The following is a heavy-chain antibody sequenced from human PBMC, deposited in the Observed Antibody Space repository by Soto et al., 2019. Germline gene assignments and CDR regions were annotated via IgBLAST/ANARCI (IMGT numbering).Heavy chain of an antibody. CDR2: INSDGSST. J-gene: IGHJ5*02. D-gene: IGHD1-7*01. Sequence: GGSLRLSCAASGFTFSSYWMHWVRQAPGKGLVWVSRINSDGSSTSYADAVKGRFTISRDNTKNTLYLQMNSLRAEDTAVYYVARDSSYKSITGTTRYPSYNWFDPWGQGTLVTVSS. CDR1: GFTFSSYW. CDR3: ARDSSYKSITGTTRYPSYNWFDP. V-gene: IGHV3-74*01.